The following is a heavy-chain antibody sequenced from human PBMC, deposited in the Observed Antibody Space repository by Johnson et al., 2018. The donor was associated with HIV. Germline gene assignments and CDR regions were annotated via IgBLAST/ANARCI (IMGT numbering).Heavy chain of an antibody. Sequence: VQLVESGGVVVHPGGSLRLSCETSRFTFDDYAMHWVRQAPGKGLEWVSGISWNSGSIGYADSVKGRFTISRDNAKNSLYLQMNSLRAEDTAVYYCARGPLYYYDSNPRIGAFDIWGQGTMVTVSS. CDR3: ARGPLYYYDSNPRIGAFDI. CDR2: ISWNSGSI. V-gene: IGHV3-9*01. J-gene: IGHJ3*02. CDR1: RFTFDDYA. D-gene: IGHD3-22*01.